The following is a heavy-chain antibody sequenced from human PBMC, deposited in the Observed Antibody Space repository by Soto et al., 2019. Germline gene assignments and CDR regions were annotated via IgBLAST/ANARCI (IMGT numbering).Heavy chain of an antibody. Sequence: EVQLVESGGGLVQPGGSLKLSCAASGFTFSGSAMHWVRQASGKGLEWVGRIRSKANSYATAYAASVKGRFTISRDDSKSTAYLQMNSLKTEDTAVYYCTTHVWYNWKPSYMDVWGKGNTVTVYS. V-gene: IGHV3-73*01. J-gene: IGHJ6*03. D-gene: IGHD1-20*01. CDR1: GFTFSGSA. CDR2: IRSKANSYAT. CDR3: TTHVWYNWKPSYMDV.